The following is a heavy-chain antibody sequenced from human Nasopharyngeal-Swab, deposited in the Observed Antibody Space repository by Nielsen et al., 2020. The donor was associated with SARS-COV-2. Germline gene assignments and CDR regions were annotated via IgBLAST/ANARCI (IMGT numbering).Heavy chain of an antibody. CDR3: AKLFSPTYLDLGSCPDN. V-gene: IGHV3-23*01. J-gene: IGHJ4*02. CDR1: GFSFSNYG. D-gene: IGHD3-16*01. Sequence: GGSLRLSCEASGFSFSNYGMIWVRQAPGKGLEWVSVVSGSGGRIYDADSVRGRFTVSRDNSRKTLYLQMDSLRVEDTAVYYCAKLFSPTYLDLGSCPDNWGQGTLVTVSS. CDR2: VSGSGGRI.